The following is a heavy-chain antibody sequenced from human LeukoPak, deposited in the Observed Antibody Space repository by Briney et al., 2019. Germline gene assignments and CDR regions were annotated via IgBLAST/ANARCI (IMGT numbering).Heavy chain of an antibody. CDR3: ARDFGDTMVRGPRFDY. J-gene: IGHJ4*02. D-gene: IGHD3-10*01. V-gene: IGHV3-21*01. CDR1: GFTFSSYS. CDR2: ISSSSSYI. Sequence: GGSLRLSCAASGFTFSSYSMNWVRQAPGKGLEWVLSISSSSSYIYYADSVKGRFTISRDNAKNSLYLQMNSLRAEDTAVYYCARDFGDTMVRGPRFDYWGQGTLVTVSS.